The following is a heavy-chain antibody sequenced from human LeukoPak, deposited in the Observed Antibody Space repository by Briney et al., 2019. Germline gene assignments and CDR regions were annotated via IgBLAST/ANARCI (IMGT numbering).Heavy chain of an antibody. CDR3: ARDGGGY. Sequence: GSLRLSCAASGFTFSSYAMSWIRQPPGKGLEWIGEINHSGSTNYNPSLKSRVTISVDTSKNQFSLKLSSVTAADTAVYYCARDGGGYWGQGTLVTVSS. J-gene: IGHJ4*02. V-gene: IGHV4-34*01. CDR2: INHSGST. D-gene: IGHD5-24*01. CDR1: GFTFSSYA.